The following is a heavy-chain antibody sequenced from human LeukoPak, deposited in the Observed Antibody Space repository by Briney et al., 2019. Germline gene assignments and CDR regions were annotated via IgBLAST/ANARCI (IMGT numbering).Heavy chain of an antibody. CDR1: GGSISGYY. D-gene: IGHD3-9*01. CDR2: INYSGST. Sequence: SETLSLTCTVSGGSISGYYWSWIRQPPGKGLEWIGYINYSGSTNYNPSLKSRVTISVDTSKNQFSLKLSPVTAADTAVYYCATQTGYYNPFDNWGQGTLVTVPS. J-gene: IGHJ4*02. V-gene: IGHV4-59*01. CDR3: ATQTGYYNPFDN.